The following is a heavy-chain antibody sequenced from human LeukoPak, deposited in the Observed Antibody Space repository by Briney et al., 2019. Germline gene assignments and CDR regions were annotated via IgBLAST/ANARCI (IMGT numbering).Heavy chain of an antibody. CDR3: ARDRDRAAADTWFDP. CDR1: GYTFTGYY. J-gene: IGHJ5*02. Sequence: ASVKVSCKASGYTFTGYYMHWVRQAPGQGLEWMGWINPNSGGTNYAQNFQGRVTMTRDTSISTAYMELSSLRPDDTAVYYCARDRDRAAADTWFDPWGQGTLVTVSS. CDR2: INPNSGGT. D-gene: IGHD6-13*01. V-gene: IGHV1-2*02.